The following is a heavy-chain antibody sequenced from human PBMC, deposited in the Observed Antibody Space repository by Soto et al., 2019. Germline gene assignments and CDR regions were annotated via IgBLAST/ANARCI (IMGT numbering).Heavy chain of an antibody. CDR1: GFTFSNYG. D-gene: IGHD5-18*01. CDR3: ARDSSKYTYGSFYFDY. V-gene: IGHV3-48*02. Sequence: GGSLRLSCAAPGFTFSNYGINWVRQAPGRGLEWISFISYSSATIHYADSVRGRFTISRDNANNSLYLEMSSLRDEDTAVYFCARDSSKYTYGSFYFDYWGQGTLVTVSS. J-gene: IGHJ4*02. CDR2: ISYSSATI.